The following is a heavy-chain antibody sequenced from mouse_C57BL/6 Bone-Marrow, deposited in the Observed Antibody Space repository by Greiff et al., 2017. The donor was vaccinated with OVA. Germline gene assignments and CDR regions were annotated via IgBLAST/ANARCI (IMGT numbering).Heavy chain of an antibody. V-gene: IGHV8-8*01. CDR1: GFSLSTFGMG. J-gene: IGHJ4*01. Sequence: QVTLKESGPGILQPSQTLSLTCSSSGFSLSTFGMGVGWIRQPSGKGLVWLAHIWWDDDKYYNPAMKSRLTISKDTSKNQVFLKIGKVDTADTATYYCARRTSYAMDYWGQGTSVTVSS. CDR3: ARRTSYAMDY. CDR2: IWWDDDK.